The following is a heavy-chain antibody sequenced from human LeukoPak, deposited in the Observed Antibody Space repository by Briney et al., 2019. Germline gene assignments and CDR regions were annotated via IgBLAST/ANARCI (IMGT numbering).Heavy chain of an antibody. J-gene: IGHJ4*02. D-gene: IGHD6-13*01. V-gene: IGHV3-30*02. CDR3: AKDSNRGHSSNSPDH. CDR2: IRYDESNK. CDR1: GFTFSDYG. Sequence: PGGSLRLSCAASGFTFSDYGMHWVRQAPGKGLEWVAFIRYDESNKYYADSGKGRFTISRDNSKNTLYLQMSSLRVEDTAVYVCAKDSNRGHSSNSPDHWGQGTLVTVSS.